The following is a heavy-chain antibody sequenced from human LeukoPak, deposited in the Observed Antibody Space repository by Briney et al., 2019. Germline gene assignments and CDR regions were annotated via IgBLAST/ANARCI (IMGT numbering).Heavy chain of an antibody. CDR3: AKDNPSSGNLLDYFQH. CDR1: GFTFSNYD. Sequence: PGGSLRLSCAASGFTFSNYDMSWVRQAPGKGPEWVSGISRSGGSTYYADSVRGRFTIPRDNSKHTLYLQMNSLRVEDTAVYYCAKDNPSSGNLLDYFQHGGQGTLVTVSS. CDR2: ISRSGGST. J-gene: IGHJ1*01. D-gene: IGHD1-26*01. V-gene: IGHV3-23*01.